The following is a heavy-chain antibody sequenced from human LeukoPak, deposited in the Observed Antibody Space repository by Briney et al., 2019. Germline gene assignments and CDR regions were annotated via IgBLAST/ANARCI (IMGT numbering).Heavy chain of an antibody. D-gene: IGHD2-21*02. V-gene: IGHV3-21*04. CDR2: ISSSSSYI. Sequence: GGSLRLSCAASGFTFSSYSMNWVRQAPGKGLEWVSSISSSSSYIYYADSVRGRFTISRDNSKNTLYLQMNSLRAEDTAVYYCAKAPQVTAIGPDRANDFDYWGQGTLVTVSS. CDR1: GFTFSSYS. CDR3: AKAPQVTAIGPDRANDFDY. J-gene: IGHJ4*02.